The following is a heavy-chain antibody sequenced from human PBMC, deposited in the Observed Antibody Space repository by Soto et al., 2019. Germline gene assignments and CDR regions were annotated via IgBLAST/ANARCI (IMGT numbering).Heavy chain of an antibody. CDR1: GFTFSSYE. J-gene: IGHJ3*02. CDR2: ISSSGSTI. CDR3: ARDRLYPTHYYDSSGYYYPEKVDAFDI. V-gene: IGHV3-48*03. Sequence: LRLSCAASGFTFSSYEMNWVRQAPGKGLEWVSYISSSGSTIYYADSVKGRFTISRDNAKNSLYLQMNSLRAEDTAVYYCARDRLYPTHYYDSSGYYYPEKVDAFDIWGQGTMVTVSS. D-gene: IGHD3-22*01.